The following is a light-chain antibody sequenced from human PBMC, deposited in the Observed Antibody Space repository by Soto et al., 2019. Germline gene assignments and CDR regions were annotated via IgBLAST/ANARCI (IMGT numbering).Light chain of an antibody. J-gene: IGKJ1*01. Sequence: AIQMTQSPSSLSASIGDRVTITCRASQDIRNELGWYQQKPGKAPKVLISAASSLEDGVPSRFSGSGSGTDFTLTISSRRPEDVATYFCLQDYNYPRTFGQGTKVEIK. CDR3: LQDYNYPRT. V-gene: IGKV1-6*01. CDR2: AAS. CDR1: QDIRNE.